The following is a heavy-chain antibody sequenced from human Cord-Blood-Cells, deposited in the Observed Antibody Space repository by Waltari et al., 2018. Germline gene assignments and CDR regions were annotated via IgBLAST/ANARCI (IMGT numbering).Heavy chain of an antibody. CDR3: ASRVAAAGTWWFDP. V-gene: IGHV1-69*01. CDR1: GGTFSSYA. D-gene: IGHD6-13*01. Sequence: QVQLVQSGAEVKKPGSSVKVSCKASGGTFSSYAISWVRQAPGQGLEWMGGIIPIFGTANYARKSQGRVTVTADESTSTADMELSSLRAEDTAVYYCASRVAAAGTWWFDPWGQGTLVTVSS. J-gene: IGHJ5*02. CDR2: IIPIFGTA.